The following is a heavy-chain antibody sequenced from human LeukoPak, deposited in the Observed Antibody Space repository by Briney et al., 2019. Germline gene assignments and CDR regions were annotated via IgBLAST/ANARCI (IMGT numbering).Heavy chain of an antibody. CDR1: GFTFSNYW. V-gene: IGHV3-7*01. D-gene: IGHD5-12*01. J-gene: IGHJ4*02. CDR3: VRDGGVSGYDLLDY. Sequence: GGSLRLSCAASGFTFSNYWMTWVRQAPGKGLEWVAHINQDGSEEHYMDSAKARFTISRDNAKNSLSLQMNSPRAEDTAVYYCVRDGGVSGYDLLDYWGQGTLVTVSS. CDR2: INQDGSEE.